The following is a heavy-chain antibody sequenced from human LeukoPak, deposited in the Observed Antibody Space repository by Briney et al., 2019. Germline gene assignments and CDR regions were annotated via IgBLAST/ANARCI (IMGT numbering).Heavy chain of an antibody. CDR3: AKITYWELASFDY. D-gene: IGHD1-26*01. CDR1: GFTFSSYG. V-gene: IGHV3-30*18. CDR2: ISYDGSNK. J-gene: IGHJ4*02. Sequence: GGSLRLSCAASGFTFSSYGMHWVRQAPGKGLEWVAVISYDGSNKYYADSVKGRFTISRDNSKNTLYLQMNSLRAEDTAVYYCAKITYWELASFDYWGQGTLVTVSS.